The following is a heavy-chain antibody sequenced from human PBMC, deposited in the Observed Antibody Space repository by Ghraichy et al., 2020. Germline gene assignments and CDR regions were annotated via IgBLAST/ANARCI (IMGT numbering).Heavy chain of an antibody. CDR2: ISYDDSNI. CDR3: VRDATGSSGRYTYFDY. CDR1: GFSFSTYG. Sequence: GGSLRLSCAASGFSFSTYGMHWVRQAPGKGLEWVAVISYDDSNIYYEDSVKGRFTISRDNSKNTLSLQMNSLRAEDTAVYYCVRDATGSSGRYTYFDYWGQGTLVTVSS. D-gene: IGHD3-10*01. V-gene: IGHV3-30*03. J-gene: IGHJ4*02.